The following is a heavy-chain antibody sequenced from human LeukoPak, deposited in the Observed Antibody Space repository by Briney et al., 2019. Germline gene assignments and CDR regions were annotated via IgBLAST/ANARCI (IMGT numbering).Heavy chain of an antibody. Sequence: DSVTVSCKVSGNTLTELSIHWVRQAPGKGLEWMGGFDPEEGEIAYAQKLQGRVTMTEVTSTDTAYIQLSSLRSEDTAVYYCATDTTYGDYDSDYWGQGTLVTVSS. J-gene: IGHJ4*02. CDR2: FDPEEGEI. CDR1: GNTLTELS. D-gene: IGHD4-17*01. CDR3: ATDTTYGDYDSDY. V-gene: IGHV1-24*01.